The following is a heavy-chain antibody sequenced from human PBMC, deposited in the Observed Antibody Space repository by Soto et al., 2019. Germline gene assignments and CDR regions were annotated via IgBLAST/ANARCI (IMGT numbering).Heavy chain of an antibody. Sequence: QLQLQESGPGLVKPSETLSLTCTVSGDSISSNNYYWGWIRQPPGKGLEWIGSMYHSGNTYHNPSLKSRVTXSXSTSKNQLSLNLRSVTAADTAVYYCAIHRGPPGPNYWGQGTLVTVSS. CDR1: GDSISSNNYY. CDR2: MYHSGNT. J-gene: IGHJ4*02. D-gene: IGHD3-10*01. CDR3: AIHRGPPGPNY. V-gene: IGHV4-39*01.